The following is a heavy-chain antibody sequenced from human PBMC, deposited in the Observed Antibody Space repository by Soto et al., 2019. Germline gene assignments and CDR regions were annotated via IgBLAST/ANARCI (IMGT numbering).Heavy chain of an antibody. J-gene: IGHJ3*02. CDR3: ARALSSGWFAHAFDI. CDR2: INHSGST. D-gene: IGHD6-19*01. Sequence: QVQLQQWGAGLLKPSETLSLTCAVYGGSFSGYYWSWIRQPPGKGLEWIGEINHSGSTKSNPSLKGRVTISVDTPKNQCSLKLSSVTTADTALYYCARALSSGWFAHAFDIWGQGTMVTVSS. V-gene: IGHV4-34*01. CDR1: GGSFSGYY.